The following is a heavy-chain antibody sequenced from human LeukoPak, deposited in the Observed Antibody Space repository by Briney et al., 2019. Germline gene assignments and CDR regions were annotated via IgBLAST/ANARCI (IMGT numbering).Heavy chain of an antibody. Sequence: SQTLSLTCTVSGGSISSGGYYWSWIRQPPGKGLEWIGSIYYSGSTYYNPSLRSRVTISVDTSKNQFSLKLSSVTAADTAVYYCARLGGFCSSTSCYLYYYYYYYMDVWGKGTTVTVSS. CDR3: ARLGGFCSSTSCYLYYYYYYYMDV. D-gene: IGHD2-2*01. V-gene: IGHV4-30-2*03. J-gene: IGHJ6*03. CDR1: GGSISSGGYY. CDR2: IYYSGST.